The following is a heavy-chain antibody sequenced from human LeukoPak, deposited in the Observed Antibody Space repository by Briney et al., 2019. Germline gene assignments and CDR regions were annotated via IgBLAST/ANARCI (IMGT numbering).Heavy chain of an antibody. CDR2: ISDTGKTT. J-gene: IGHJ5*02. CDR3: ARGGAYDYGVLDA. CDR1: GFAFSNHA. V-gene: IGHV3-23*01. D-gene: IGHD4/OR15-4a*01. Sequence: GGSLRLSCEASGFAFSNHAMTWVRQAPGEGLQWVSTISDTGKTTFYRDSVRGRFTISRDISNNTLYLQMDGLRADDTAVYYCARGGAYDYGVLDAWGQGTLVTVSS.